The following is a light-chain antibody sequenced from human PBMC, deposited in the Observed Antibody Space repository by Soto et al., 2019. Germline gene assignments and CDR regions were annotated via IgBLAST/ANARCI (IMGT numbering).Light chain of an antibody. J-gene: IGKJ5*01. CDR3: QQIDSYPIT. Sequence: IQLTQSPSSLSASVGDRVTITCRASEDISSFFAWYQQKPGKAPKLLIYAASTLQSGVPSRFSGSGSGTDFTLTITSLQPEHFATYYCQQIDSYPITFGQGTRLEIK. V-gene: IGKV1-9*01. CDR1: EDISSF. CDR2: AAS.